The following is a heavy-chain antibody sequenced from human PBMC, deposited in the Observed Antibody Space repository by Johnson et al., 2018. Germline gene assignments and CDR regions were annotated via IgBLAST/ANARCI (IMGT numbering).Heavy chain of an antibody. V-gene: IGHV3-7*01. CDR3: ARPYGDYYFQH. CDR2: IKKDGSEK. D-gene: IGHD4-17*01. CDR1: GFTFSSYA. Sequence: VQLVQSGGGVVQPGRSLSLSCAASGFTFSSYAMHWVRQAPGKGLAWVANIKKDGSEKYSVDSVKGRFTISRDNAKNSRYLQMNSRRAEDTAVDYCARPYGDYYFQHWGQGTLVTVSS. J-gene: IGHJ1*01.